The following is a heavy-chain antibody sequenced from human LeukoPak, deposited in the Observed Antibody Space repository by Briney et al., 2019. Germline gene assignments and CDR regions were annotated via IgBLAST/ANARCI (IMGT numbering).Heavy chain of an antibody. Sequence: GGSLRLSCAASGFTFGSYAMHWVRQAPGKGLEWVAVISYDGSNKYYADSVKGRFTISRDNSKNTLYLQMNSLRAEDTAVYYCARSLGIAAAGTDDVLGPTYYYGMDVWGQGTTVTVSS. CDR3: ARSLGIAAAGTDDVLGPTYYYGMDV. CDR2: ISYDGSNK. V-gene: IGHV3-30-3*01. CDR1: GFTFGSYA. D-gene: IGHD6-13*01. J-gene: IGHJ6*02.